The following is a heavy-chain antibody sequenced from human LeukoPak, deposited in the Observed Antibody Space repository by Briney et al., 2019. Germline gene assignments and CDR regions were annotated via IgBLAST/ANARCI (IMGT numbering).Heavy chain of an antibody. CDR3: ARAGSTENYDIWRDRDGTDYYYYMDV. CDR1: GYSISSGYY. D-gene: IGHD3-3*01. Sequence: SETLSLTCTVSGYSISSGYYWGWIRRPPGKGLEWIGIIYHSGSTYYNPSLKSRSTISVDTSKNRFSLKLSALTAADTAVYYCARAGSTENYDIWRDRDGTDYYYYMDVWGKGTTVTISS. CDR2: IYHSGST. J-gene: IGHJ6*03. V-gene: IGHV4-38-2*02.